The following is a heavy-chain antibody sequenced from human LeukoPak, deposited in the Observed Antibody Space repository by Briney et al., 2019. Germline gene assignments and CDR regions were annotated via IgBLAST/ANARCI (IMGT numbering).Heavy chain of an antibody. CDR1: GFTFSRYW. CDR3: AKDFPRHCSSTSCYLGYFHH. J-gene: IGHJ1*01. CDR2: INSDGSST. Sequence: GGSLRLTCAASGFTFSRYWMHWVRQTPGKGLVWVSRINSDGSSTRYADSVKGRFTISRDNSKNTLYLQMNSLRAEDTAVYYCAKDFPRHCSSTSCYLGYFHHWGQGTLVTVSS. V-gene: IGHV3-74*01. D-gene: IGHD2-2*01.